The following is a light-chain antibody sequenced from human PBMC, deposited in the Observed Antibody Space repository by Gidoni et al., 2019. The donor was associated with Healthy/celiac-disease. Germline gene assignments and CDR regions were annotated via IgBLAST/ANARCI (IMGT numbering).Light chain of an antibody. CDR3: SSYTSSSTVV. J-gene: IGLJ2*01. V-gene: IGLV2-14*03. CDR2: DVI. Sequence: QSALTQPASVSGSPGQSFTISCTGTSSDVGGYNYVSCYQQHPGKAPKLMIYDVINRPSGVSNRFSGSKSGNTASLTISGLQAEDEADYYCSSYTSSSTVVFGGGTKLTVL. CDR1: SSDVGGYNY.